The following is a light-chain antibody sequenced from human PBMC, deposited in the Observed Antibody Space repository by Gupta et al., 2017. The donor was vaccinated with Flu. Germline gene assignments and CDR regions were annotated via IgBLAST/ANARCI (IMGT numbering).Light chain of an antibody. J-gene: IGKJ3*01. V-gene: IGKV3-11*01. CDR1: QSISTS. CDR3: QQRTSWPPEFT. Sequence: IVLTQSPATLSLSPGERATFSCMASQSISTSLAWYQQKPGQAPRLLIYGASNRATGIPARFSCTGSGTDFTLTISSLEPEDFAVYYCQQRTSWPPEFTFGPGTKVDIK. CDR2: GAS.